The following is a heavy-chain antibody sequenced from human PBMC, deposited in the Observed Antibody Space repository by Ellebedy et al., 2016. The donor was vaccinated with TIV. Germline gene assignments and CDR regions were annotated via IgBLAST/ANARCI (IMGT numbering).Heavy chain of an antibody. D-gene: IGHD4-17*01. J-gene: IGHJ4*02. CDR2: IIPIFGTA. CDR1: GGTFSSYA. Sequence: SVKVSXKASGGTFSSYAISWVRQAPGQGLEWMGGIIPIFGTANYAQKFQGRVTITADESTSTAYMELRSLRSDDTAVYYCARESSAYGDQYYFDYWGQGTLVTVSS. CDR3: ARESSAYGDQYYFDY. V-gene: IGHV1-69*13.